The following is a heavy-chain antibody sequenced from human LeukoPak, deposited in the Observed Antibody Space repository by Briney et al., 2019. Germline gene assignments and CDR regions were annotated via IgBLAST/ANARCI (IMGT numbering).Heavy chain of an antibody. V-gene: IGHV1-24*01. D-gene: IGHD3-22*01. CDR3: VAYYYDSSGYYTEGEYYFDY. Sequence: ASVKVSCKVSGYTLTELSMHWVRQAPGKGLEWMGGFDPEDGETIYAQKFQGRVTMTEDTSTDTAYMELSSLRSEDTAVYYCVAYYYDSSGYYTEGEYYFDYWGQGTLVTVSS. CDR1: GYTLTELS. CDR2: FDPEDGET. J-gene: IGHJ4*02.